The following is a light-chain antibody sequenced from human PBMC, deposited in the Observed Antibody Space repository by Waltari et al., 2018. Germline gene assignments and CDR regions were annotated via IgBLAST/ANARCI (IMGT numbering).Light chain of an antibody. Sequence: EIVLTQSPGTLSLSPGERATLSCRASQSVRGSLALYQQKAGQAPRLLIYGASSRATGIPDRFSGSGSGIDFSLTISRLEPEDFAVYYCQHYVRLPATFGQGTKVEIK. CDR2: GAS. J-gene: IGKJ1*01. CDR1: QSVRGS. CDR3: QHYVRLPAT. V-gene: IGKV3-20*01.